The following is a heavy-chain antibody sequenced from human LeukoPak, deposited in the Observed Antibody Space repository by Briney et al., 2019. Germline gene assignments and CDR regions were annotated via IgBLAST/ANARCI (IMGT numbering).Heavy chain of an antibody. Sequence: PGGSLRLSCAASGFTVSSNYMSWVRQAPGKGLEWLSVIYRGGATYYADSVKGRFFISRDSSKNTWHLQLNSLRGEDTAVYYCAGASSNGVAIDATSFDLWGQGTGVIVSS. V-gene: IGHV3-66*01. CDR3: AGASSNGVAIDATSFDL. D-gene: IGHD2-15*01. CDR2: IYRGGAT. CDR1: GFTVSSNY. J-gene: IGHJ4*02.